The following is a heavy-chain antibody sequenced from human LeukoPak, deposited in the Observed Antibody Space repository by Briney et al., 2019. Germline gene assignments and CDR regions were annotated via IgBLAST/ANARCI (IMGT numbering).Heavy chain of an antibody. J-gene: IGHJ6*02. CDR1: GGSISGHY. Sequence: SETLSLICSVSGGSISGHYWTWIRQPPGKGLEWIGQIHYSGRPDYNPSLKSRVTISVDTSKNQLSLKVTSVTGADTAVYYCARFGVDYDMDVWGQGTTVTVSS. V-gene: IGHV4-59*11. D-gene: IGHD3-16*01. CDR2: IHYSGRP. CDR3: ARFGVDYDMDV.